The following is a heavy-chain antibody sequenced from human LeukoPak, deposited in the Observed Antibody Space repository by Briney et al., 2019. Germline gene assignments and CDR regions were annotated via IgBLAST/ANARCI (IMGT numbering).Heavy chain of an antibody. Sequence: ASVKVSCKASGYTFTSYYMHWVRQAPGQGLEWMGIINPSGGSTSYAQKFQGRVTMTRDTSTSTVYMELSSLRSEDTAVYYCARGGRTSRYTGYSSNSNWYFDLWGRGTLVTVSS. J-gene: IGHJ2*01. V-gene: IGHV1-46*01. CDR3: ARGGRTSRYTGYSSNSNWYFDL. CDR2: INPSGGST. CDR1: GYTFTSYY. D-gene: IGHD6-13*01.